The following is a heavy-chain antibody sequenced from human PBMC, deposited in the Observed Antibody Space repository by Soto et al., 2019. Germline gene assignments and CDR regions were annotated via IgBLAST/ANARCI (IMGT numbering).Heavy chain of an antibody. V-gene: IGHV4-38-2*02. Sequence: SETLSLTCGVSGYSISSGYYWGWIRQPPGKGLEWIGGIYHSGSTLYNPSLQSRVTISVDTSKNQFSLKLNSVTAADTAVYYCAREDSRTFDPWGQGTLVTVSS. CDR2: IYHSGST. J-gene: IGHJ5*02. CDR3: AREDSRTFDP. D-gene: IGHD6-13*01. CDR1: GYSISSGYY.